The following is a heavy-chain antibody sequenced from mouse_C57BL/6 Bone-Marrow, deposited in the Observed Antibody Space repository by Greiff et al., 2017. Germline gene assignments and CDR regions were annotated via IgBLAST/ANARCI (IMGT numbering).Heavy chain of an antibody. CDR2: IDPENGDT. Sequence: EVQLQQSGAELVRPGASVKLSCTASGFNIKDDYMHWVKQRPGQGLEWIGWIDPENGDTEYASKFQGKATITADTSSNTAYMQLSSLTSEDTAVYCCSPYYDERGYWGQGTTLTVSS. V-gene: IGHV14-4*01. CDR1: GFNIKDDY. CDR3: SPYYDERGY. J-gene: IGHJ2*01. D-gene: IGHD1-1*01.